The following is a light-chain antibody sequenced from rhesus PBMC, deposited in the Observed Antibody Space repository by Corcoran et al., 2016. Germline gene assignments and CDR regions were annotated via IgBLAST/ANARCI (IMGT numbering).Light chain of an antibody. CDR2: GAS. CDR1: QSVSSS. V-gene: IGKV3-42*01. J-gene: IGKJ1*01. CDR3: QQDYSWRM. Sequence: EIVMTQSPATLSLSPGERATLSCRASQSVSSSLAWSQQKPGQAPKLLIYGASSRATGIPDRFRGSGSGTEVTLTISSLEPEDVGVYYCQQDYSWRMFGQGTKVEIK.